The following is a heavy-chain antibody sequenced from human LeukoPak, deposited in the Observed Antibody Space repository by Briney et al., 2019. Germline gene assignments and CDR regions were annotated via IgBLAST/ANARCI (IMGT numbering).Heavy chain of an antibody. J-gene: IGHJ4*02. V-gene: IGHV4-34*01. D-gene: IGHD5-18*01. Sequence: SETLSLTCAVYGGSFSGYYWSWIRQPPGKGLEWIGEINHSGSTNYSPSLKSRVTISVDTSKSQFSLKRSSVTAADTAVYYCARGFIGRDTAARDYWGQGTLVTVSS. CDR1: GGSFSGYY. CDR3: ARGFIGRDTAARDY. CDR2: INHSGST.